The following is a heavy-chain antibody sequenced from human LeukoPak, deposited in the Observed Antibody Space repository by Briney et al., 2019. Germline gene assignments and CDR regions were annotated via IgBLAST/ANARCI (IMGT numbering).Heavy chain of an antibody. Sequence: PSETLSLTCTVSGGSISSYYWSWIRQPPGKGLEWIGYIYNFGSASYNPSLKSRVTISVDTSKKRFSLKLTSVTAADMAVYYCARDDDYGDAFDIWGQGTMVTVSS. CDR1: GGSISSYY. CDR3: ARDDDYGDAFDI. D-gene: IGHD4-17*01. CDR2: IYNFGSA. V-gene: IGHV4-59*01. J-gene: IGHJ3*02.